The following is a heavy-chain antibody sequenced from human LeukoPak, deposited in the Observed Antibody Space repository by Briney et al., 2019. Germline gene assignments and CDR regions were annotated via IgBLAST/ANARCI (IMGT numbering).Heavy chain of an antibody. V-gene: IGHV4-34*01. CDR3: ARGQVGATNFDY. Sequence: SETLSLTCAVYGGSFSGYYWSWIRQPPGKGLEWIGEINHSGSTNYNPSLKSRVTISVDTSKNQFSLKLSSVTAADTAVYYCARGQVGATNFDYWGQGTLVTVSS. CDR1: GGSFSGYY. J-gene: IGHJ4*02. D-gene: IGHD1-26*01. CDR2: INHSGST.